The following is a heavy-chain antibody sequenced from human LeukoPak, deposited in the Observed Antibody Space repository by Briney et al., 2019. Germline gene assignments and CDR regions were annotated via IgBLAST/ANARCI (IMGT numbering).Heavy chain of an antibody. Sequence: SVKVSCKASGGTFSSYAISWVRQAPGQGLKWMGRIIPIFGTANYAQKFQGRVTITADKSTSTAYMELSSLRSEDTAVYYCAREDGDYGYYFDYWGQGTLVTVSS. CDR2: IIPIFGTA. J-gene: IGHJ4*02. CDR1: GGTFSSYA. D-gene: IGHD4-17*01. CDR3: AREDGDYGYYFDY. V-gene: IGHV1-69*06.